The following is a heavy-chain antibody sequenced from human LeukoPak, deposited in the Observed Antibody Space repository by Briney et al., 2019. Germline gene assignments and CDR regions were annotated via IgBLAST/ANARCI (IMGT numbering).Heavy chain of an antibody. V-gene: IGHV1-69*04. D-gene: IGHD5-18*01. CDR2: IIPIFGIA. CDR3: ACGYGYGGGYYYGMDV. Sequence: SVKVSCKASGGTFSSYAISWVRQAPGQGLEWMGRIIPIFGIANYAQKFQGRVTITVDKSTSTAYMELSSLRSEDTAVYYCACGYGYGGGYYYGMDVWGQGTTVTVSS. CDR1: GGTFSSYA. J-gene: IGHJ6*02.